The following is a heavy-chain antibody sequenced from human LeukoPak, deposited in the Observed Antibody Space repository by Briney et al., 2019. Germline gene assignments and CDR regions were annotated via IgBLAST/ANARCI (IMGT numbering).Heavy chain of an antibody. J-gene: IGHJ4*02. V-gene: IGHV3-30*02. Sequence: PGGSLRLSCAASGFAFSSYGMHWVRQAPGKGLEWVAFIRNDGSNKYYADSVKGRFTISRDNSKNTLYLQMNSLRTEDTAVYYCATPGTSSWPNWGQGTLVTVSS. CDR2: IRNDGSNK. CDR3: ATPGTSSWPN. CDR1: GFAFSSYG. D-gene: IGHD6-13*01.